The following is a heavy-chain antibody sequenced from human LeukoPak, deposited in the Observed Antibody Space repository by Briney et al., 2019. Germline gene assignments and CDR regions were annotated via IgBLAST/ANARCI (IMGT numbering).Heavy chain of an antibody. J-gene: IGHJ4*02. D-gene: IGHD3-10*01. CDR2: IYPGDSDT. CDR3: ARLHFGSGSSAYFDY. Sequence: GESLKISFKGSGYSFTSYWIGWVRQMPGKGLEWMGIIYPGDSDTRYSPSFQGQVTISADKSISTAYLQWSSLKASGTAMYYCARLHFGSGSSAYFDYWGQGTLVTVSS. CDR1: GYSFTSYW. V-gene: IGHV5-51*01.